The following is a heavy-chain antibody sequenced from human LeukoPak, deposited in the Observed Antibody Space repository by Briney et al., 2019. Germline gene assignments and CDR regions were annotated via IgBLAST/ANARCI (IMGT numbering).Heavy chain of an antibody. D-gene: IGHD3-3*01. J-gene: IGHJ6*03. CDR2: ISGSGGST. CDR1: GFTFSSYA. Sequence: PGGSLRLSCAASGFTFSSYAMGWVRQAPGKGLEWVSAISGSGGSTYYADSVKGRFTISRDNSKNTLFLQMNSLRAEDTAVYYCAKGGSFWSGYYAYYYYMDVWGKGTTVTVSS. V-gene: IGHV3-23*01. CDR3: AKGGSFWSGYYAYYYYMDV.